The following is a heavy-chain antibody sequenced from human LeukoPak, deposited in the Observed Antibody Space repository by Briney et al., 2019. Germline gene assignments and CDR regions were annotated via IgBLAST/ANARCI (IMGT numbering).Heavy chain of an antibody. CDR1: GGSISSHY. CDR2: IYYSGST. Sequence: PSETLSLTCTVSGGSISSHYWSWIRQPPGKGLEWIGYIYYSGSTNYNPSLKSRVTMSVDTSKNQFSLKLSSVTAADTAVYYCARELSGWSTDYFDYWGQGTLVTVSS. CDR3: ARELSGWSTDYFDY. J-gene: IGHJ4*02. V-gene: IGHV4-59*11. D-gene: IGHD6-19*01.